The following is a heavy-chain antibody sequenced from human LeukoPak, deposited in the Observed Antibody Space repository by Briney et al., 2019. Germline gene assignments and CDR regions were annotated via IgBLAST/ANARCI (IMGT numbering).Heavy chain of an antibody. V-gene: IGHV1-2*02. Sequence: ALVKVSCKASGGTFSSYAISWVRQAPGQGLEWMGWINPNSGDTKSAQKLQGRLTMTRDTSITTAYMDLSRLTSDDTAVYYCTRDDIVGARDFDYWGQGTLVTVSS. CDR1: GGTFSSYA. D-gene: IGHD1-26*01. CDR2: INPNSGDT. J-gene: IGHJ4*02. CDR3: TRDDIVGARDFDY.